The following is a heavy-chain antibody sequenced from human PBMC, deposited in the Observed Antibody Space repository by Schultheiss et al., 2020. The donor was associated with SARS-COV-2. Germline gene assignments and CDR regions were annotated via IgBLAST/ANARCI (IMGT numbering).Heavy chain of an antibody. Sequence: SQTLSLTCTVSGGSISSYYWSWIRQPAGKGLEWIGEINHSGSTNYNPSLKSRVTISVDTSKNQFSLKLSSVTAADTAMYYCARKAPSWFDPWGQGTLVTVSS. CDR3: ARKAPSWFDP. V-gene: IGHV4-59*12. CDR2: INHSGST. J-gene: IGHJ5*02. CDR1: GGSISSYY.